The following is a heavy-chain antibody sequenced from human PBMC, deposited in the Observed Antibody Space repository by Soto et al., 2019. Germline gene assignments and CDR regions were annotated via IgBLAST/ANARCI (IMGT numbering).Heavy chain of an antibody. D-gene: IGHD6-13*01. CDR2: IIPIFAIA. CDR3: ARPYSSSWPPYYFYGMDV. J-gene: IGHJ6*02. V-gene: IGHV1-69*01. CDR1: GDTFNSYA. Sequence: QVQLVQSGAEVKKPGSSVKVSCTASGDTFNSYAISWVRQAPGQGLEWMGGIIPIFAIANYAQKFQGRLTITADESTSTAYMELSSLRSEDTAVYYCARPYSSSWPPYYFYGMDVWGQGTTVTVSS.